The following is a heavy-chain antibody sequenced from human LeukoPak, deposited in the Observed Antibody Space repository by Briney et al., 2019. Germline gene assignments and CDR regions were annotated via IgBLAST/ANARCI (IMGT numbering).Heavy chain of an antibody. Sequence: SETLSLTCAVYGGSFSGYYWSWIRQPPGKGLEWIGEINHSGSTNYNPSLKSRVTISVDTSENQFSLKLSSVTAVDTAVYYCARKENVYYYFDYWGQGTLVTVSS. J-gene: IGHJ4*02. CDR1: GGSFSGYY. D-gene: IGHD3-10*01. V-gene: IGHV4-34*01. CDR3: ARKENVYYYFDY. CDR2: INHSGST.